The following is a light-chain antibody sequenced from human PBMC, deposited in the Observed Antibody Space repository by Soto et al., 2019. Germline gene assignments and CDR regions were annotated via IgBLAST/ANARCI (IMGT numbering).Light chain of an antibody. V-gene: IGKV3-15*01. J-gene: IGKJ2*01. CDR3: QQYKDWRYT. CDR2: GAS. Sequence: EIVMTQSPATLSVSPGERATLSCRASQSISSSLAWYQLKPGQAPRLLIPGASTRATGIPARFSGSGSGTEFTLTISSLQSEDLAVYYCQQYKDWRYTFGKGTKLEIK. CDR1: QSISSS.